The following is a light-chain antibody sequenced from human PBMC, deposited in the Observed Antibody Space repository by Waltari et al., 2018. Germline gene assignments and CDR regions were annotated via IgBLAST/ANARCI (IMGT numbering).Light chain of an antibody. J-gene: IGKJ3*01. CDR2: GAS. CDR3: QQYDHWPPA. V-gene: IGKV3-15*01. Sequence: ETVMTQSPATLSVSPGERVILSCRASQTIRSDLAWYQQKPGQSPRLLIYGASTRATAIPARFSGSWSGTEFTLTISSLQSEDFAFYYCQQYDHWPPAFGPGTKVDVK. CDR1: QTIRSD.